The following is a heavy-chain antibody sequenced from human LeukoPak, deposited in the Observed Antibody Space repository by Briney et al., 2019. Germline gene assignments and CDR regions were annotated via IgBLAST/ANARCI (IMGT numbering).Heavy chain of an antibody. CDR2: ISSSGSTI. Sequence: GGSLRLSCVAYGFTFRSHAMSWVRQAPGKGLEWVSYISSSGSTIYYADSVKGRFTISRDNAKNSLYLQMNNLRVEDTAVYYCARAPTKFRRDWFDHWGQGTLVTVSS. V-gene: IGHV3-48*03. CDR1: GFTFRSHA. J-gene: IGHJ5*02. D-gene: IGHD2-21*01. CDR3: ARAPTKFRRDWFDH.